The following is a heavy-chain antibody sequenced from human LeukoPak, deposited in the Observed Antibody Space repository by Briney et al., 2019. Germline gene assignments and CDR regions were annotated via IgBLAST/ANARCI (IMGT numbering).Heavy chain of an antibody. Sequence: GGSLRLSCQASGFTFYMYAMSWVRQAPGKGLEWVASMCGTAGCTFYPDSVKGRFTISRDNSKNVLYLRMNSLRAEDTAVYYCARDGYDGAFDIWGQGTMVTVSS. V-gene: IGHV3-23*01. CDR3: ARDGYDGAFDI. CDR1: GFTFYMYA. D-gene: IGHD5-12*01. CDR2: MCGTAGCT. J-gene: IGHJ3*02.